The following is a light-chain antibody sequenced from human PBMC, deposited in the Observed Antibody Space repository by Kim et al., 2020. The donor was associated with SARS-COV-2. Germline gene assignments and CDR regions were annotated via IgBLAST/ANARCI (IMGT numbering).Light chain of an antibody. CDR1: QSIGTS. Sequence: DIVLTQSPDFQSVTPKEKVTITCRASQSIGTSLHWYQQKPGQSPNLLIKYISESISGVPSRFSGSGSGTDFTLTINSLEAEDAAVYYCHQSSSLPITFGQGTRLEIK. CDR3: HQSSSLPIT. J-gene: IGKJ5*01. CDR2: YIS. V-gene: IGKV6D-21*02.